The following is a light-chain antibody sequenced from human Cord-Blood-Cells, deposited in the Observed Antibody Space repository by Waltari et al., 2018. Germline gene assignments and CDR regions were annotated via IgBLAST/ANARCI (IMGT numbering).Light chain of an antibody. CDR2: DVS. J-gene: IGLJ1*01. CDR1: SSDVAGYYY. CDR3: CSYAGSYTSFV. V-gene: IGLV2-11*01. Sequence: QSALTQPRPVTGSRAHPVTISSTGTSSDVAGYYYVSCYQQHPGKAPTLMIYDVSKRPSGVPDRFSGSKSGNTASLTISGLQAEDEADYYCCSYAGSYTSFVFGTGTKVTVL.